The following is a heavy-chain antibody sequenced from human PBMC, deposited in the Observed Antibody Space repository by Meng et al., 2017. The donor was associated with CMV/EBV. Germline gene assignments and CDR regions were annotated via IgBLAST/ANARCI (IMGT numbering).Heavy chain of an antibody. CDR1: GGSFSGYY. Sequence: SETLSLTCAVYGGSFSGYYWSWIRQPPGKGLEWIGEINHSGSTNYNPSLKSRVTISVDTSKNQFSLKLSSVTAADTAVYYCARDQGRETPTLKYIVGATPEGYYFDYWGQGTLVTVSS. D-gene: IGHD1-26*01. J-gene: IGHJ4*02. CDR3: ARDQGRETPTLKYIVGATPEGYYFDY. CDR2: INHSGST. V-gene: IGHV4-34*01.